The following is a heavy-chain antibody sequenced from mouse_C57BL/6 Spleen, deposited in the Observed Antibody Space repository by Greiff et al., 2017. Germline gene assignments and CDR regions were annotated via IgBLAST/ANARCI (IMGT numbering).Heavy chain of an antibody. CDR3: ARGGYYGNFYWYFDV. CDR2: IDPSDSYP. Sequence: QVQLQQPGAELVMPGASVKLSCKASGYTFTSYWMHWVKQRPGQGLEWIGEIDPSDSYPNYNQKFKGKSTLTVDKSSSTAYMQLSSLTSEDSAVYYCARGGYYGNFYWYFDVWGTGTTVTVSS. D-gene: IGHD2-1*01. J-gene: IGHJ1*03. V-gene: IGHV1-69*01. CDR1: GYTFTSYW.